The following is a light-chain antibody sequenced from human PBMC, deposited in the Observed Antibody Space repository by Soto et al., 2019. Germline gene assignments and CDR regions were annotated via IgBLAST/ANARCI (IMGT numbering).Light chain of an antibody. V-gene: IGLV3-21*04. CDR3: QVWDSSSDHPV. J-gene: IGLJ2*01. CDR2: YDS. CDR1: NIGSKN. Sequence: SSELTQPPSVSVAPGKTARITCGGNNIGSKNVHWYQQKPGQAPVLVIYYDSDRPSGIPERFSGSNSGNTATLTISRVEAGDEADYYCQVWDSSSDHPVFGGGTKVTVL.